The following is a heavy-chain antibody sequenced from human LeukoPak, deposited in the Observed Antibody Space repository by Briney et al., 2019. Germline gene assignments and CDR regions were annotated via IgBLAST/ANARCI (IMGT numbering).Heavy chain of an antibody. Sequence: SETLSLTCTVSGGSISSYYWSWIRQPPGKGLEWIGYIYYSGSTNYNPSLKSRVTISVDTSMNQFSLKLSSVTAADTAVYYCARHSGGYYDSSGYYSAPYYFDYWGQGTLVTVSS. CDR3: ARHSGGYYDSSGYYSAPYYFDY. J-gene: IGHJ4*02. V-gene: IGHV4-59*08. CDR1: GGSISSYY. CDR2: IYYSGST. D-gene: IGHD3-22*01.